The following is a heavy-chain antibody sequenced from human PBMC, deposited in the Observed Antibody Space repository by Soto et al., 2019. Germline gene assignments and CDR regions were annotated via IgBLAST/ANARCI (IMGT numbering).Heavy chain of an antibody. J-gene: IGHJ6*02. D-gene: IGHD2-2*01. V-gene: IGHV1-69*13. Sequence: ASVKVSCKASGGTFSSYAISWVRQAPGQGLEWMGGIIPIFGTANYAQKFQGRVTITADESTSTAYMELSSLRSDDTAVYYCARGNCSSTSCYDYYGMDVWGQGTTVTVSS. CDR1: GGTFSSYA. CDR3: ARGNCSSTSCYDYYGMDV. CDR2: IIPIFGTA.